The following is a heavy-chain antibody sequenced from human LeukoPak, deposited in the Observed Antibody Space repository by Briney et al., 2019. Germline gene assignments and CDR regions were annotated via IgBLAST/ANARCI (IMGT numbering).Heavy chain of an antibody. Sequence: GGSLRLSCAASGFAVGSNYMSWVRQAPGKGLEWVSVIYSGGSTYYADSVKGRFTISRDNSKNTLYLQMNSLRAEDTAVYYCAKGGGYYDSSGYYGYYWGQGTLVTVSS. J-gene: IGHJ4*02. CDR1: GFAVGSNY. CDR3: AKGGGYYDSSGYYGYY. V-gene: IGHV3-53*01. CDR2: IYSGGST. D-gene: IGHD3-22*01.